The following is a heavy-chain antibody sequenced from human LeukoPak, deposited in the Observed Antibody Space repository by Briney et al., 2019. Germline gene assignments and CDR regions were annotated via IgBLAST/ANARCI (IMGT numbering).Heavy chain of an antibody. CDR1: GFTFSNCA. V-gene: IGHV3-64D*09. D-gene: IGHD2-15*01. J-gene: IGHJ4*02. Sequence: PGGSLRHSRSVSGFTFSNCAMHWVRQAPGKGLEYVSLISSNGGSTYYADSVKGRFTISRDNSKNTLYLQMSSLRAEDTAVYYCVKDAIGGYGQPFDYWGQGTLVTVSS. CDR2: ISSNGGST. CDR3: VKDAIGGYGQPFDY.